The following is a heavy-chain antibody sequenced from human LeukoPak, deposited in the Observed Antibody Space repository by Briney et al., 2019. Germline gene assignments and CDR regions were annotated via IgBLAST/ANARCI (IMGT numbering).Heavy chain of an antibody. CDR1: GYTFTSYG. CDR2: ISAYNGNT. CDR3: ARATGTVATIPPAIWYFDL. D-gene: IGHD5-12*01. V-gene: IGHV1-18*04. J-gene: IGHJ2*01. Sequence: GASVKVSCKASGYTFTSYGISWVRQAPGQGLEWMGWISAYNGNTNYAQKLQGRVTMTTDTSTSTAYMELRSLRSDDTAVYYCARATGTVATIPPAIWYFDLWGRGTLVTVSS.